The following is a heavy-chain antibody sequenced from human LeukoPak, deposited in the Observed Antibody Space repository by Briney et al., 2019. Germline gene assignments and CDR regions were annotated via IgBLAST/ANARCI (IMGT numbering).Heavy chain of an antibody. D-gene: IGHD3-10*01. CDR1: GFTFSSYS. CDR2: ITSSSRYT. J-gene: IGHJ4*02. V-gene: IGHV3-21*01. Sequence: PGGSLRPSCAASGFTFSSYSMNWVRQAPGKGLEWVSSITSSSRYTFYADSVKGRFTISRDNAKNSLYLQMNSLRAEDTAVYYCARGQGGGFDYWGQGTLVTVSS. CDR3: ARGQGGGFDY.